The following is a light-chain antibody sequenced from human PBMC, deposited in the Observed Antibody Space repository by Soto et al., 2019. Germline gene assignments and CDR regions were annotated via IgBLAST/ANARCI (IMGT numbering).Light chain of an antibody. V-gene: IGKV3-15*01. CDR2: GAS. Sequence: EIVLPQSPGTLSLSPGESATLSCRARQSVSSSYLAWYQQKPGQAPRLLIYGASTRATGIPARFSGSGSGTEFTLTISSLQSEDFAVYYCQQYNNWPPWTFGQGTKVDIK. J-gene: IGKJ1*01. CDR1: QSVSSSY. CDR3: QQYNNWPPWT.